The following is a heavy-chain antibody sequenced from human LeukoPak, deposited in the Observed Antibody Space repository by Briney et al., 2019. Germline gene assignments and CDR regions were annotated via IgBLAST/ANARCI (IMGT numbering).Heavy chain of an antibody. CDR1: GGSFSGYY. CDR2: INHSGST. CDR3: ACVPRPVVVVAATRGGFDP. J-gene: IGHJ5*02. V-gene: IGHV4-34*01. Sequence: SETLSLTCAVYGGSFSGYYWSWIRQPPGKGLEWIGEINHSGSTNYNPSLKSRVTISADTSKNQFSLKLSSVTAADTAVYYCACVPRPVVVVAATRGGFDPWGQGTLVTVSS. D-gene: IGHD2-15*01.